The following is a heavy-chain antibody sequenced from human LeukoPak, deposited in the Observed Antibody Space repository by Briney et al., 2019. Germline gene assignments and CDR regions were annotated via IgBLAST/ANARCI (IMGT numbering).Heavy chain of an antibody. CDR3: ARGRDYGDYLFDY. J-gene: IGHJ4*02. CDR1: GYTFTGYY. D-gene: IGHD4-17*01. Sequence: ASVKVSCKASGYTFTGYYIHWVRQAPGQGLEWMGWISPNSGATKYAQKFQGRVTMTRDTSISTAYMELGGLRSDDTAIYYCARGRDYGDYLFDYWGQGTLVTVSS. V-gene: IGHV1-2*02. CDR2: ISPNSGAT.